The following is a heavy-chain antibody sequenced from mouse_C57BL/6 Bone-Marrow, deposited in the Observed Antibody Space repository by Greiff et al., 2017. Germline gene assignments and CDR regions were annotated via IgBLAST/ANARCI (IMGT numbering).Heavy chain of an antibody. J-gene: IGHJ4*01. CDR3: ARRGYAMDY. V-gene: IGHV5-6*01. CDR2: ISSGGSYT. Sequence: DVQLVESGGDLVKPGGSLKLSCAASGFTFSSYGMSWVRQTPDKRLEWVATISSGGSYTYYPDSVKGRFTISRDNAKNTLYLQMSSLKSEDTAMYYCARRGYAMDYWGQGTSVTVSS. CDR1: GFTFSSYG.